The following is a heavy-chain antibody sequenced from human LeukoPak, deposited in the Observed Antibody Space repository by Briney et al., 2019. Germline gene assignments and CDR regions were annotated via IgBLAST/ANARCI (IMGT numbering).Heavy chain of an antibody. Sequence: SETLSLTCTVSGDSMSPYFWTWVRQSPGKGLEWVGYIYQTATAYNPSLKGRVTISTDMSQNQLSLKVTSVTAADTAVYFCARNFPGRTEDVWGKGTTVIVSS. CDR1: GDSMSPYF. CDR2: IYQTAT. CDR3: ARNFPGRTEDV. J-gene: IGHJ6*04. D-gene: IGHD1-14*01. V-gene: IGHV4-59*01.